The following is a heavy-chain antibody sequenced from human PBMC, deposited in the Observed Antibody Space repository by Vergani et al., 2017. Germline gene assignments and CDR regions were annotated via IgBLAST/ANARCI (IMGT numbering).Heavy chain of an antibody. CDR1: GFTFDDYA. CDR2: ISWNSGSI. J-gene: IGHJ6*03. D-gene: IGHD6-13*01. CDR3: AKRSXAGPRFYYYYYMDV. Sequence: EVQLVESGGGLVQPGRSLGLSCAASGFTFDDYAMHWVRQAPGKGLEWVSGISWNSGSIGYADSVKGRFTISRDNAENSLYLQMNSLRAEDTALYYCAKRSXAGPRFYYYYYMDVWGKGTTVTVSS. V-gene: IGHV3-9*01.